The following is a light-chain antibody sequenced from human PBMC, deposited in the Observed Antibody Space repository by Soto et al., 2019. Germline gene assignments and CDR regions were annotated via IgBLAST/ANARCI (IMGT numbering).Light chain of an antibody. CDR3: QQYNNWLT. CDR1: ESVGSN. CDR2: GAS. V-gene: IGKV3-15*01. Sequence: EVGMTQSPATLSVFPGERVTLSCRASESVGSNLAWYQQKPGQAPRLLIYGASTRATGVPARFSGSGSGTEFTLTISSLQSEDLALYYCQQYNNWLTFGGGTKVEIE. J-gene: IGKJ4*01.